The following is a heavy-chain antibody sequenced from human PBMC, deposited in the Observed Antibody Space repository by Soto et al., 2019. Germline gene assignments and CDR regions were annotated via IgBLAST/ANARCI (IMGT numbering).Heavy chain of an antibody. J-gene: IGHJ4*02. CDR3: AKSPNFYCSSYHCYKYYFDY. CDR1: DFTFKTFC. CDR2: ISYDGSDK. D-gene: IGHD2-2*01. Sequence: PGGSLILSCAASDFTFKTFCMHWVRQAPGKGREWVAVISYDGSDKYYSDSVRGRFTISRDNSMNTLYLQMNSLRTEDTAVYYCAKSPNFYCSSYHCYKYYFDYWGQGTLVTVPQ. V-gene: IGHV3-30*18.